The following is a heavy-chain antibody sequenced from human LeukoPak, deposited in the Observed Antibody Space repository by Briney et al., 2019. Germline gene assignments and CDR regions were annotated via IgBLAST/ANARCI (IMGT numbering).Heavy chain of an antibody. D-gene: IGHD3-22*01. CDR2: ISAYNGNT. V-gene: IGHV1-18*01. CDR3: AREGSYYYDSSGYYVHYFDY. CDR1: GYTCTSYG. J-gene: IGHJ4*02. Sequence: ASVKVSCKASGYTCTSYGISWVRQSPGQGLEWMGWISAYNGNTNYAQKLQGRITMTTDTFTSTAYMELRSLRSDDTAVYYCAREGSYYYDSSGYYVHYFDYWGQGTLVTVSS.